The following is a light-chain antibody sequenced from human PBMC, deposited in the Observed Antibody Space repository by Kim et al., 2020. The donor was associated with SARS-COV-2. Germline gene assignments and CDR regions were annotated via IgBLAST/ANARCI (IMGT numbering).Light chain of an antibody. CDR3: QKYNSAPRT. CDR1: QDIRNY. V-gene: IGKV1-27*01. CDR2: GAI. Sequence: ASRGDRVTITCRASQDIRNYLAWYQQRPGRVPKLLIYGAINLQSGVPSRFSGSGSGTDFTLTIRSLQPEDVATYYCQKYNSAPRTFGQGTKVDIK. J-gene: IGKJ1*01.